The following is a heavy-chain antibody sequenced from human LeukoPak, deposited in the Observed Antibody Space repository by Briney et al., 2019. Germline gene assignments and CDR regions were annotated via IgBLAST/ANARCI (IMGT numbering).Heavy chain of an antibody. V-gene: IGHV1-46*01. Sequence: ASVKVSCKASGYTFTSYYMHWVRQAPGQGLEWMGIINPSGGSTSYAQKFQGRDTMTRDTSTSTVYMELSSLRSEDTAVYYCARGYRYNWNDLSWFGDAFDIWGQGTMVTVPS. J-gene: IGHJ3*02. CDR3: ARGYRYNWNDLSWFGDAFDI. CDR1: GYTFTSYY. D-gene: IGHD1-20*01. CDR2: INPSGGST.